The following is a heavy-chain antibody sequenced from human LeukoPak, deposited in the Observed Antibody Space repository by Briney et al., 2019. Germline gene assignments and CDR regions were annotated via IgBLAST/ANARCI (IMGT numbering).Heavy chain of an antibody. CDR2: IHSGGST. Sequence: AGSLRLSCAASGFTVSNNYMNWVRQAPGKGLEWVSVIHSGGSTYYADSVKGRFFISRDNSKNTLYVQMNTLRAEDTAVYYCARGREGEEFDYWGQGTLVTVCS. D-gene: IGHD3-16*01. V-gene: IGHV3-66*01. CDR1: GFTVSNNY. J-gene: IGHJ4*02. CDR3: ARGREGEEFDY.